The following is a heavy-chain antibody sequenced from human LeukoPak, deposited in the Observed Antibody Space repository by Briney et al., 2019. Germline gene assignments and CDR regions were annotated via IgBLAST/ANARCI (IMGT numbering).Heavy chain of an antibody. Sequence: PSETLSLTCTVSGGSISSSSYYWGWIRQPPGKGLEWIGSIYYSGSTYYNPSLKSRVTISVDTSKNQFSLKLSSVTAADTAVYYCARDDGNDSSGYYYDYWGQGTLVTVSS. V-gene: IGHV4-39*07. D-gene: IGHD3-22*01. CDR3: ARDDGNDSSGYYYDY. J-gene: IGHJ4*02. CDR1: GGSISSSSYY. CDR2: IYYSGST.